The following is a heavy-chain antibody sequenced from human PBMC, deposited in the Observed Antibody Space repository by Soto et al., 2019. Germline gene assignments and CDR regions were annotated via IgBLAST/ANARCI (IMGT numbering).Heavy chain of an antibody. CDR3: AREDY. CDR1: GFTFSTYA. CDR2: ISYDGSNK. V-gene: IGHV3-30-3*01. Sequence: QVQLVESGGGVVQPGRSLRLSCAASGFTFSTYAMHWVRQAPGKGLEWVAVISYDGSNKYYADSVKGRFTISRDNSKNSLYLKMNSLTAEDTAVYYCAREDYWGQGTLVTVSS. J-gene: IGHJ4*02.